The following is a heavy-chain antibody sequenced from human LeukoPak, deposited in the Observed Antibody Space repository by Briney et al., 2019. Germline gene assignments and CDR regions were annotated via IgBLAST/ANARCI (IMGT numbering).Heavy chain of an antibody. D-gene: IGHD3-10*01. CDR3: IKDGGEMHDAFDM. CDR2: ISWNSASI. Sequence: GGSLRLSCTASGFTFGDYAMSWVRQAPGKGLEWVSGISWNSASIGYADSVKGRFTISRDNAKNSLDLQMNSLRVDDTALYYCIKDGGEMHDAFDMWGQGTMVIVSS. J-gene: IGHJ3*02. V-gene: IGHV3-9*01. CDR1: GFTFGDYA.